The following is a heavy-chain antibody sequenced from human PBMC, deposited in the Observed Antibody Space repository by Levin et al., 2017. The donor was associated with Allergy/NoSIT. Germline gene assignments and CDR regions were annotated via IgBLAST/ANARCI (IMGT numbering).Heavy chain of an antibody. CDR2: INPNSGGT. J-gene: IGHJ5*02. V-gene: IGHV1-2*06. Sequence: PEASVKVSCKASGYSFTDYYMHWVRQAPGQGLEWMGRINPNSGGTNYAQKFQGRVTMTRDTSISTAYMELSRLRSDDTAVYYCARTGYCSDGSCYSWFDPWGQGTLVTVSS. CDR3: ARTGYCSDGSCYSWFDP. D-gene: IGHD2-15*01. CDR1: GYSFTDYY.